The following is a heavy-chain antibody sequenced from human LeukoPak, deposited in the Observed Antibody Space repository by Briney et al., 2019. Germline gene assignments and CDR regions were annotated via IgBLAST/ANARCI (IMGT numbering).Heavy chain of an antibody. CDR2: INPNSGGT. D-gene: IGHD6-13*01. CDR1: GYTFTDYY. Sequence: ASVKVSCKASGYTFTDYYMHWVRQAPGQGLEWMGWINPNSGGTNFAQKFQGRVTMTTDTSISTAYMEVSRLRSDDTAVYYCARVRIGQQLDKYYYYAMDVWGQGTTVTVSS. CDR3: ARVRIGQQLDKYYYYAMDV. J-gene: IGHJ6*02. V-gene: IGHV1-2*02.